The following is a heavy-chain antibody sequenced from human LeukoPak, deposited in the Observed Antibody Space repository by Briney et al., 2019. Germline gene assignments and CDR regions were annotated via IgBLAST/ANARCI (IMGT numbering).Heavy chain of an antibody. Sequence: ASVKVSCKASGYTFTSYDINWVRQAPGQGREWMGWMNPNRGNTGYAQKLHGRDTMTRNTSISTAYMELSSMRSEDTAVYYCARGSSSSSSWRAYYYYYYMDAWGKGTPVTVSS. D-gene: IGHD6-6*01. J-gene: IGHJ6*03. CDR2: MNPNRGNT. CDR1: GYTFTSYD. CDR3: ARGSSSSSSWRAYYYYYYMDA. V-gene: IGHV1-8*01.